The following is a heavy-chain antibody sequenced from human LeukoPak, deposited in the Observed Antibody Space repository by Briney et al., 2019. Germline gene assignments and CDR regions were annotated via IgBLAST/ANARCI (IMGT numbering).Heavy chain of an antibody. V-gene: IGHV4-34*01. CDR3: ARGGGIAAAGRRYRYYYMDV. J-gene: IGHJ6*03. D-gene: IGHD6-13*01. CDR2: INHSGST. Sequence: SETLSLTCAVYGGSCSGYYWSWLRQPPGKGLEWIGEINHSGSTNYNPSLKSRVTISVDTSKNQSSLKLSSVTAADTAVYYCARGGGIAAAGRRYRYYYMDVWGKGTTVTVSS. CDR1: GGSCSGYY.